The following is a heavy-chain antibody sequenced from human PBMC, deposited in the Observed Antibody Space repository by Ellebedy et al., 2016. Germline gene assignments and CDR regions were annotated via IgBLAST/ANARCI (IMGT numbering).Heavy chain of an antibody. CDR2: ISSSSGTI. Sequence: GGSLRLSCAASGFTFSSYSMNWVRQAPGKRLEWVSYISSSSGTIYYADSVKGRFTISRDNAKNSLYLQMNSLRAEDTAVYYCARDHGWYYYGMDVWGQGTTVTVSS. CDR3: ARDHGWYYYGMDV. V-gene: IGHV3-48*04. CDR1: GFTFSSYS. D-gene: IGHD2-15*01. J-gene: IGHJ6*02.